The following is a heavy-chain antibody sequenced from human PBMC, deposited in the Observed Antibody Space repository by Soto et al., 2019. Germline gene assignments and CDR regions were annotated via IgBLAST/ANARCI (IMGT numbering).Heavy chain of an antibody. V-gene: IGHV4-59*01. J-gene: IGHJ4*02. D-gene: IGHD5-18*01. CDR1: GGPMDSFY. CDR3: ARVRGYIEGFPFDS. CDR2: VNHIGGT. Sequence: PSETLSLTCTVSGGPMDSFYWSWIRLPPGRGLEWIGYVNHIGGTNYNPSLKSRLTMSSDTSKKQFSLMLRSVTPADTAVYYCARVRGYIEGFPFDSWGQGTLVTVSS.